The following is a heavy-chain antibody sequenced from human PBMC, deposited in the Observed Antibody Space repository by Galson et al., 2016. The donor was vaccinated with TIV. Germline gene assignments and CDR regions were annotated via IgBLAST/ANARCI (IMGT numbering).Heavy chain of an antibody. CDR1: GFTFSSFA. Sequence: SLRLSCAASGFTFSSFALSWVRQAPGKGLQWVSAISGGGNTYYADSAKGRFTISRDNSKNTLYLQMNSLRADDTAVYYCAKDFRPWGDYYTIESWGQGTMVTVSS. J-gene: IGHJ3*01. D-gene: IGHD4-17*01. CDR3: AKDFRPWGDYYTIES. CDR2: ISGGGNT. V-gene: IGHV3-23*01.